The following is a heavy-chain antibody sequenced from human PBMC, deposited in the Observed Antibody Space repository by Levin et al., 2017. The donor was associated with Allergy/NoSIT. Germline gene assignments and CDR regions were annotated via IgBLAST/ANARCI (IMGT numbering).Heavy chain of an antibody. D-gene: IGHD1-26*01. Sequence: QAGGSLRLSCAASGFTFSRYGMHWVRQAPGGGLEWVAVISYDGSKKYYADSVKGRFTISRDNSKNTLYLQMNSLRVEDTAVYYCAKGGEPLGNYYLSVLSWSDYWGQGTLVTVSS. CDR2: ISYDGSKK. CDR1: GFTFSRYG. V-gene: IGHV3-30*18. J-gene: IGHJ4*02. CDR3: AKGGEPLGNYYLSVLSWSDY.